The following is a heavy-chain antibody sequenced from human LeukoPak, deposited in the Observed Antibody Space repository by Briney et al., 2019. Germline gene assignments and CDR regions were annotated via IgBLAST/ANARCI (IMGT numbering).Heavy chain of an antibody. Sequence: AGGSLRLSCTVSGFTFSSYGMNWVRQAPGKWLEWVSHISTSGRIIYYADSLKGRITISRDNAKNSVYLQMNSLRAEDTAVYYCARVNKPADYDYYGLDVWGQGTTVTVSS. CDR2: ISTSGRII. V-gene: IGHV3-48*01. CDR3: ARVNKPADYDYYGLDV. J-gene: IGHJ6*02. D-gene: IGHD1/OR15-1a*01. CDR1: GFTFSSYG.